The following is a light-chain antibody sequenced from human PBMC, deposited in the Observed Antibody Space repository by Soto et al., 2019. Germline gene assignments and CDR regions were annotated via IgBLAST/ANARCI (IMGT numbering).Light chain of an antibody. CDR1: QSVNSN. V-gene: IGKV3-15*01. CDR2: DVS. J-gene: IGKJ5*01. Sequence: EIVLTQAPGTPSLSPGGRATLSCRASQSVNSNLAWYQQKPGQAPSLLIYDVSIRATGIPARFNGSGSGTEFTLTISSLQSEDSAVYYGQQYNNWPPTFGQGTRLEI. CDR3: QQYNNWPPT.